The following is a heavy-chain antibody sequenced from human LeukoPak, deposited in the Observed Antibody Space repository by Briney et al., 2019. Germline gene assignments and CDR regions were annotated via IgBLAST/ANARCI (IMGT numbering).Heavy chain of an antibody. CDR1: GYSISSGYY. D-gene: IGHD5-24*01. J-gene: IGHJ5*02. CDR2: IYHSGST. CDR3: ARSERWFDP. Sequence: PSETLSLTCTVSGYSISSGYYWGWIRQPPGKGLEWIGSIYHSGSTYYNPSLKSRVTISVDTSKNQFSLKLSSVTAADTAVYYCARSERWFDPWGQGTLVTVSS. V-gene: IGHV4-38-2*02.